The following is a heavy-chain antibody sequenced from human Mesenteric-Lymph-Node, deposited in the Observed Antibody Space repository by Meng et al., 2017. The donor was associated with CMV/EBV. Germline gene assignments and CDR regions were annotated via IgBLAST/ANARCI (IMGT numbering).Heavy chain of an antibody. Sequence: SGPTLVKPTQTLTLTCTFSGFSLSTSGMRVSWIHQPPGKALEWLARIDWDDDKFYSTSLKTRLTISKDTSKNQVVLTMTNMDPVDIATYYCARMIPYSGRQGYFDYWGQGTLVTVSS. CDR2: IDWDDDK. D-gene: IGHD1-26*01. V-gene: IGHV2-70D*14. J-gene: IGHJ4*02. CDR1: GFSLSTSGMR. CDR3: ARMIPYSGRQGYFDY.